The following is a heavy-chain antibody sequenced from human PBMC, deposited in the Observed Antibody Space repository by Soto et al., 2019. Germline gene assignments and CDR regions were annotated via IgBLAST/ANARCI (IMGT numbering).Heavy chain of an antibody. V-gene: IGHV1-46*02. D-gene: IGHD3-9*01. CDR3: TCGYLLTGYYWEGFDF. J-gene: IGHJ4*02. Sequence: QVQLVQSGAGVKKPAASVKVSCKASGYNFDTYFIHWVRQAPGQGLEWMGIINPTSGSTTYAQFLPDRVNVSSDTAAISKYMELSSVRSEDTAIYYSTCGYLLTGYYWEGFDFWGQGTLVTVSS. CDR1: GYNFDTYF. CDR2: INPTSGST.